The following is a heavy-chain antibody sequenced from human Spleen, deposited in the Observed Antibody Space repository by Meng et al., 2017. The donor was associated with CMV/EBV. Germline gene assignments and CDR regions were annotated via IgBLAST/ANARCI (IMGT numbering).Heavy chain of an antibody. CDR1: FCEYY. V-gene: IGHV4-34*01. CDR2: INHRGST. CDR3: ARDEENSSSWYRWGGWFDP. J-gene: IGHJ5*02. Sequence: FCEYYWNRFRHTPGKGLGWIGEINHRGSTNYNPAIKSRVTISVDTSKNQFSLKLSAVTAADTAVYYCARDEENSSSWYRWGGWFDPWGQGTMVTVSS. D-gene: IGHD6-13*01.